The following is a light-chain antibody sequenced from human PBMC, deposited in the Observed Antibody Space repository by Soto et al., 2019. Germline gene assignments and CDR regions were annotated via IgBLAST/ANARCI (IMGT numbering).Light chain of an antibody. J-gene: IGKJ1*01. Sequence: EIVLTQSPATLSLSPGERATLSCRASQSVGGYLAWYQQKPGQAPRLLIYDASNRATGIPARFSGSGSGTEFTLTISSLQSEDFAVYYCQQYSNWPPETFGQGTKVDIK. CDR1: QSVGGY. CDR2: DAS. CDR3: QQYSNWPPET. V-gene: IGKV3-11*01.